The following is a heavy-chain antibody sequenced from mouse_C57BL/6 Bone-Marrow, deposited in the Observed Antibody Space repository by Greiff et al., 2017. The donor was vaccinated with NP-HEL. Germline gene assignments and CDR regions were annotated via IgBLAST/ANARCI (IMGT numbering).Heavy chain of an antibody. CDR3: ARPRYDYQALFAY. D-gene: IGHD2-4*01. V-gene: IGHV2-2*01. CDR2: IWSGGST. Sequence: QVQLQQSGPGLVQPSQSLSITCTVSGFSLTSYGVHWVRQSPGKGLEWLGVIWSGGSTDYNAAFISRLSISKDNSKSQVFFKMNSLQADDTAIYYCARPRYDYQALFAYWGQGTLVTVSA. CDR1: GFSLTSYG. J-gene: IGHJ3*01.